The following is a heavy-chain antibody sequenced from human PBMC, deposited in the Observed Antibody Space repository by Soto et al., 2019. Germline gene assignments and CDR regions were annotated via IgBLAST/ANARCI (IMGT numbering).Heavy chain of an antibody. D-gene: IGHD3-10*01. CDR2: IYYTGST. J-gene: IGHJ6*01. Sequence: QVQLQESGPGLVKPSETLSLTCTISGGSIGTYYWAWIRQPPGKGLEWIGYIYYTGSTNYSPSLKSRVTISVDTSKNQFSLKLRSVTAADTADYYCAREGFYAGSYYYYGMDVW. CDR1: GGSIGTYY. V-gene: IGHV4-59*01. CDR3: AREGFYAGSYYYYGMDV.